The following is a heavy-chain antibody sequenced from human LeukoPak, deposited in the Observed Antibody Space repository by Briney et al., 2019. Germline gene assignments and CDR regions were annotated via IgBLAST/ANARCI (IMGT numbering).Heavy chain of an antibody. CDR1: GFTFSSYG. CDR2: ISTSGDNT. V-gene: IGHV3-23*01. D-gene: IGHD6-13*01. CDR3: SKDYCSNWLRYFCF. J-gene: IGHJ4*02. Sequence: GGSLRLSCVASGFTFSSYGMSWVRQAPGKGLEWVSGISTSGDNTHYADSVKGRFTISRDNSKNTLYLQMNSLRAEDTAIYYLSKDYCSNWLRYFCFRGQGTLVTGSS.